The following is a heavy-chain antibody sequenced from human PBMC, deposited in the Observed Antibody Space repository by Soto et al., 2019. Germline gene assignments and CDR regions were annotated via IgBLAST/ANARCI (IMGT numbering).Heavy chain of an antibody. Sequence: EVQLVESGGGLVQPGGSLRLSCAASGFTLRSYSMTWVRQAPGKGLQWVSYISSSSATDYADSVKGRFTISRDNAENSVYLQMHSLRDEDTAIYYCARPQPGSTFWDLGDAKKYYFDYWGQGTLVTVSS. J-gene: IGHJ4*02. V-gene: IGHV3-48*02. CDR3: ARPQPGSTFWDLGDAKKYYFDY. CDR2: ISSSSAT. CDR1: GFTLRSYS. D-gene: IGHD1-7*01.